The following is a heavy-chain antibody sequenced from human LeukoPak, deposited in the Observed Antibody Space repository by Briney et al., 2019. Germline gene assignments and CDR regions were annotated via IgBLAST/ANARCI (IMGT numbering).Heavy chain of an antibody. CDR2: IRYDGSNK. CDR1: GFTVSSYG. V-gene: IGHV3-30*02. Sequence: GSLRLSCAASGFTVSSYGMHWVRQAPGKGLEWVAFIRYDGSNKYYADSVKGRFTISRDNSKNTLYLQMNSLRAEDTAVYYCAKDPSFRPGYFDYWGQGTLVTVSS. J-gene: IGHJ4*02. CDR3: AKDPSFRPGYFDY.